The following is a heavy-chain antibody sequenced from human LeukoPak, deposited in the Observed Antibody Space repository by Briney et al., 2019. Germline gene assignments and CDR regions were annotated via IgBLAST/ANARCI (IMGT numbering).Heavy chain of an antibody. V-gene: IGHV3-23*01. Sequence: GGSLRLSCVASGFTFSSYAMSWVRQAPGKGLEWVSTISDSGDNTYYADSVKGRFTISRDNSKNTLYLQMNSLRAEDTAVYYCAKDHSSGWPDCFDYWGQGALVTVSS. D-gene: IGHD6-19*01. CDR3: AKDHSSGWPDCFDY. J-gene: IGHJ4*02. CDR2: ISDSGDNT. CDR1: GFTFSSYA.